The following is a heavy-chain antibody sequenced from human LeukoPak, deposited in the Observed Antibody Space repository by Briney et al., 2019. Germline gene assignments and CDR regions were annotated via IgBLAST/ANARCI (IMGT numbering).Heavy chain of an antibody. Sequence: GGCLRLYCAASGLTVSSSYMSWVRQAPGKGLEWVSIIYNDGSTYYADSMKGRFTISRDNSKNTLYLQVNSLRAEDTAMYYCARNILFAFDIWGQGTMVTVSS. V-gene: IGHV3-53*01. CDR3: ARNILFAFDI. D-gene: IGHD2/OR15-2a*01. CDR1: GLTVSSSY. CDR2: IYNDGST. J-gene: IGHJ3*02.